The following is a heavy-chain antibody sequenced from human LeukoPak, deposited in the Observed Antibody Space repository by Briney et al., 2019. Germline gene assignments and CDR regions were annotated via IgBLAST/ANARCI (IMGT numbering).Heavy chain of an antibody. J-gene: IGHJ4*02. V-gene: IGHV4-39*01. Sequence: PSETLSLTCTVSGGSISSSSYYWGWIRQPPGKGLEWIGSIYYSGSTYHTPSLKSRVTISVDTSKNHFSLKLSSVTAADTAVYYCARRAYSYGLGYYFDYWGQGTLVTVSS. CDR2: IYYSGST. CDR1: GGSISSSSYY. CDR3: ARRAYSYGLGYYFDY. D-gene: IGHD5-18*01.